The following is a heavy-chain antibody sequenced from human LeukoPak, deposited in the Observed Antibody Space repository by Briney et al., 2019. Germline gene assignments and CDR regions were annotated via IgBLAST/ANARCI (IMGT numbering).Heavy chain of an antibody. CDR3: ARDQGVAGTPSGY. J-gene: IGHJ4*02. Sequence: GGSLRLSCAASGFTFSSYAMHWVRQAPGKGLEWVAVISYDGSNKYYADSVKGRFTISRDNSKNTLYLQMNSLGAEDTAVYYCARDQGVAGTPSGYWGQGTLVTVSS. V-gene: IGHV3-30*04. D-gene: IGHD6-19*01. CDR2: ISYDGSNK. CDR1: GFTFSSYA.